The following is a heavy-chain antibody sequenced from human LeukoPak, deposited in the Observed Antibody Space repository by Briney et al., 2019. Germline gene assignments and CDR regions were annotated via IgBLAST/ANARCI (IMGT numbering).Heavy chain of an antibody. CDR2: IYYSGST. CDR1: GGAISSYY. D-gene: IGHD1-20*01. V-gene: IGHV4-59*01. Sequence: SETLSLTCTVSGGAISSYYWSWIRQPPGKGLEWIGYIYYSGSTKYNPSLKSRVTISVDTSKKQFALKVSSVNAADTAVYYCARLTSLVRPYYFNYWGQGTLVTVSS. CDR3: ARLTSLVRPYYFNY. J-gene: IGHJ4*02.